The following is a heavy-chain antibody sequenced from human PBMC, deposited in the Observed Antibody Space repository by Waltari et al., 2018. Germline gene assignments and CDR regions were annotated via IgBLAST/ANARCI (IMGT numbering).Heavy chain of an antibody. D-gene: IGHD5-18*01. CDR2: INHSGST. CDR3: ARLAQRLKMQLWAPPDY. Sequence: QVQLQQWGAGLLKPSETLSLTCAVYGGSFSGYYWSWIRQPPGKGLEWIGEINHSGSTNYNPSLMSRVTISVDTSKNQFSLKLSSVTAADTAVYYCARLAQRLKMQLWAPPDYWGQGTLVTVSS. J-gene: IGHJ4*02. CDR1: GGSFSGYY. V-gene: IGHV4-34*01.